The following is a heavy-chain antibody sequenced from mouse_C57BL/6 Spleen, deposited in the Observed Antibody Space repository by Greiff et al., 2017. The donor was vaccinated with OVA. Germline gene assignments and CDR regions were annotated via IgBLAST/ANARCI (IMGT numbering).Heavy chain of an antibody. Sequence: DVQLVESGGGLVKPGGSLKLSCAASGFTFSSYAMSWVRQTPEKRLEWVATISDGGSYTYYPDNVKGRFTISRDNAKNNLYLQMSHLKSEDTAMYYCARGGVYDYDVGFDYWGQGTTLTVSS. CDR1: GFTFSSYA. D-gene: IGHD2-4*01. J-gene: IGHJ2*01. CDR2: ISDGGSYT. V-gene: IGHV5-4*01. CDR3: ARGGVYDYDVGFDY.